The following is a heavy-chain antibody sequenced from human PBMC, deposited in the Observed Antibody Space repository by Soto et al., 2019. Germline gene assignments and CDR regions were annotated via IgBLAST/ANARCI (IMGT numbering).Heavy chain of an antibody. CDR2: IYYSGNT. D-gene: IGHD6-13*01. CDR1: GDSISSGDYY. CDR3: ARDFKRYSSPPGLFES. Sequence: PSETLSLTCTVSGDSISSGDYYWSWIRQPPGKGLEWIGCIYYSGNTYYNPSLKRRFSISVDTSKNQFSLQLSSVTVADTAVYYCARDFKRYSSPPGLFESWGLGTLVTVSS. V-gene: IGHV4-30-4*01. J-gene: IGHJ4*02.